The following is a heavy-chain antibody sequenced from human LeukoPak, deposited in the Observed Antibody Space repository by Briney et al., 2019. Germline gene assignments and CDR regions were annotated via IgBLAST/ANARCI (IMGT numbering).Heavy chain of an antibody. V-gene: IGHV3-23*01. CDR2: ITASGGST. Sequence: GGSLRLSCAASGFTFSSYAMSWVRQAPGKGLEWVSTITASGGSTYYADSVKGRLTISRDNSKNTLYLQMNSPRAEDAALYYCAKRAAGPTYYFEYWGQGTLVTVSS. CDR1: GFTFSSYA. D-gene: IGHD6-13*01. J-gene: IGHJ4*02. CDR3: AKRAAGPTYYFEY.